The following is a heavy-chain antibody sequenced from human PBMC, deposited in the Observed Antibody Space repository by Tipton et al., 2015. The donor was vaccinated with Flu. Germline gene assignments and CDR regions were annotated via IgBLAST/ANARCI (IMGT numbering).Heavy chain of an antibody. J-gene: IGHJ3*02. D-gene: IGHD5-12*01. CDR2: IYPGDSDT. CDR3: ARGGRGYSGYDSESAFDI. Sequence: QLVQSGAEVKKPGESLKISCKGSGYSFTSYWIGWVRQMPGKGLEWMGIIYPGDSDTRYSPSFQGQVTISADKSISTAYLQWSSLKASDAAMYYCARGGRGYSGYDSESAFDIWGQGTMVTVSS. V-gene: IGHV5-51*01. CDR1: GYSFTSYW.